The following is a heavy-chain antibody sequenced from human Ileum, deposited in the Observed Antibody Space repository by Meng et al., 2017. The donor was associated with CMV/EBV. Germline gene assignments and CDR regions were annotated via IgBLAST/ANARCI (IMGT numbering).Heavy chain of an antibody. V-gene: IGHV3-11*01. D-gene: IGHD3-16*01. CDR1: GFIFSDYY. Sequence: SCAAPGFIFSDYYMGWTRQAPGKGRGWLSYISASGSTMYFADSVKGRFTMSRDNAKNLLFLQMNDLRGDDTAVYYCAREGLMGAFDFWGQGALVTVSS. J-gene: IGHJ4*02. CDR3: AREGLMGAFDF. CDR2: ISASGSTM.